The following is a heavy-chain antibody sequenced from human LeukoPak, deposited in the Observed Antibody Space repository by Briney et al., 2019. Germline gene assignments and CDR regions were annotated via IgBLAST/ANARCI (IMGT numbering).Heavy chain of an antibody. CDR1: GGPFSSYA. V-gene: IGHV1-69*13. D-gene: IGHD6-6*01. CDR2: IIPIFGTA. J-gene: IGHJ5*02. Sequence: ASVKVSCKASGGPFSSYAISWVRQAPGQGLEWMGGIIPIFGTANYAQKFQGRVTITADESTSTAYMELSSLRSEDTAVYYCARESSIAARPGRNWFDPWGQGTLVTVSS. CDR3: ARESSIAARPGRNWFDP.